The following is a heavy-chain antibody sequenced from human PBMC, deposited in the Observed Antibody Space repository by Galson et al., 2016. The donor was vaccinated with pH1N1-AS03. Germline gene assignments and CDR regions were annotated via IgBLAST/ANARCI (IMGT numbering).Heavy chain of an antibody. CDR1: GGSIISKNSY. V-gene: IGHV4-39*07. J-gene: IGHJ4*02. CDR3: VMDTTTWMRFDY. CDR2: ISFRGSS. Sequence: ETLSLTCSVSGGSIISKNSYWGWVRQPPGKGLEWIGSISFRGSSYYNPSLKSRVRISNDESNNQFSLDLNSVTAADTALYYCVMDTTTWMRFDYWGQGVLVIVSS. D-gene: IGHD1-1*01.